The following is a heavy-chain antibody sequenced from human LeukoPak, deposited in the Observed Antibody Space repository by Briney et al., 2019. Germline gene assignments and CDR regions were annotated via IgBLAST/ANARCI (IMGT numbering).Heavy chain of an antibody. V-gene: IGHV1-69*04. J-gene: IGHJ4*02. CDR3: ARDRVRVGGVDY. D-gene: IGHD3-3*01. CDR2: IIPILGIA. CDR1: GGTFSSYA. Sequence: SVKVSCKASGGTFSSYAISWVRQAPGQGLEWMGRIIPILGIANYAQKFQGRVTITADKSTSTAYMELSSLRSEDTAVYYCARDRVRVGGVDYWGQGPLVTVSS.